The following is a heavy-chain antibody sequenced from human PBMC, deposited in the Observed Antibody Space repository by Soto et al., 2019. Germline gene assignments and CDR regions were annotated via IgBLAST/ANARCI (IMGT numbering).Heavy chain of an antibody. Sequence: GGSLRLSCAASGFTFSSYWMHWGRQAPGKGLLWVSRISSDGTSTSYADSVKGRFTISRDNAKNTLYLQMNSLRAEDTAVYYCGRKISGWHAFDIWGPGTTVTVSS. CDR3: GRKISGWHAFDI. J-gene: IGHJ3*02. V-gene: IGHV3-74*01. CDR1: GFTFSSYW. CDR2: ISSDGTST. D-gene: IGHD6-19*01.